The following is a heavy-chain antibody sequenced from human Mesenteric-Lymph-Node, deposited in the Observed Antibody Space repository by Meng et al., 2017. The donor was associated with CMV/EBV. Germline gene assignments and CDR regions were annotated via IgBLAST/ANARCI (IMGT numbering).Heavy chain of an antibody. Sequence: QLQESGPRLVKPSDTLSLTCILSGVSVTIGAYHWSWIRQSPGKGLEWIGYIYGTGITIYNPSLKSRVTILLETSKNQFSLKLNSVTTADTAVYYCAKSRSSTPGIVDDWGQGTLVTVSS. CDR2: IYGTGIT. D-gene: IGHD2/OR15-2a*01. J-gene: IGHJ4*02. CDR1: GVSVTIGAYH. V-gene: IGHV4-61*08. CDR3: AKSRSSTPGIVDD.